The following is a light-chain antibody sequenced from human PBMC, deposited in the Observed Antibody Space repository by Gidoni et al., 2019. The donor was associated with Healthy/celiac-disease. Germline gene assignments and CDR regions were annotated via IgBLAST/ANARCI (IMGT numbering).Light chain of an antibody. CDR3: QQYGSSPPDT. J-gene: IGKJ2*01. CDR2: GAS. Sequence: EIVLTQSPGTLSLSPGERATLYCRASQSVSSSYLAWYQQKPGQAPRLLIYGASSRATGIPDRFSGSGSGTDFTLTISRLEPEDFAVYYCQQYGSSPPDTFGQGTKLEIK. CDR1: QSVSSSY. V-gene: IGKV3-20*01.